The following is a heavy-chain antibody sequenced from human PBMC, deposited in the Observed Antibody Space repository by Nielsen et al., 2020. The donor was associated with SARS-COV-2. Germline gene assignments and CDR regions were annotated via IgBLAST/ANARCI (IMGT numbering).Heavy chain of an antibody. CDR1: GFTFSSYS. D-gene: IGHD3-10*01. V-gene: IGHV3-48*01. J-gene: IGHJ2*01. CDR2: ISISSSTI. Sequence: GESLKISCTGSGFTFSSYSMNWVRQTPGKGLEWISYISISSSTIDYADSVKGRFTISRDNAKNSLYLQMNSLRAEDTAVYYCATCRGPYWYFDLWGRGTLVTVSS. CDR3: ATCRGPYWYFDL.